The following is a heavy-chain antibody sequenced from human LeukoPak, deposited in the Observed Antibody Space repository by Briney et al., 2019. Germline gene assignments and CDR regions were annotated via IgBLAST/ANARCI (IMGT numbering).Heavy chain of an antibody. V-gene: IGHV1-46*01. CDR1: GYTFISYY. Sequence: GASVKVSCKASGYTFISYYMHWVRQAPGQGLEWMGIIDPSGGTTAYAQKFQGRVTMTRDTSTSTVYMELSSLRSEDTAVYYCAREWSPLDGYKHDAFDIWGQGTMVTVSS. CDR3: AREWSPLDGYKHDAFDI. D-gene: IGHD5-24*01. CDR2: IDPSGGTT. J-gene: IGHJ3*02.